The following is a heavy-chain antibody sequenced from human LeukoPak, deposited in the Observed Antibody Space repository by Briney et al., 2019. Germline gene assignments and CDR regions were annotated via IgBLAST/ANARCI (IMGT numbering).Heavy chain of an antibody. CDR1: GFSFSGYA. Sequence: PGGSLRLSCAASGFSFSGYAMSWVRQAPGKGLEWVSSISGSGSHTYHADSVKGRFTIPRDNSKNTLYLQMNSLRAEDTAVYYCAKDISGYYRPFDYWGQGTLVTVSS. CDR2: ISGSGSHT. D-gene: IGHD3-22*01. CDR3: AKDISGYYRPFDY. J-gene: IGHJ4*02. V-gene: IGHV3-23*01.